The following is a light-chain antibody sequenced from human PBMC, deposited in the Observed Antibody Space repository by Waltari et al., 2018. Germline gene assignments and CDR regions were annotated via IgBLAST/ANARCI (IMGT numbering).Light chain of an antibody. J-gene: IGLJ2*01. Sequence: QSALTQPASVSGSPGQSITISCTANSRDVGSYRFVSWYHQHPGQAPKLMIYGGSQRPSGISNRVSGSKSGNTASLRISGLRAEDEADYYCCSYAGSSPHVVFGGGTKLTVL. CDR1: SRDVGSYRF. CDR2: GGS. V-gene: IGLV2-23*01. CDR3: CSYAGSSPHVV.